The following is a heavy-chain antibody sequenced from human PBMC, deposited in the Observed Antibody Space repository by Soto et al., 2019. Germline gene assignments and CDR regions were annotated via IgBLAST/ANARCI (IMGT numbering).Heavy chain of an antibody. Sequence: TLSLTCAVSADSISSIYYWAWIRQPPSKILEWIGSIYHSGTTYYTPSLKSRVTISVDTSKNQFSLKLSSVTAADSAVYYCARTDNVVFYPYF. J-gene: IGHJ4*01. CDR3: ARTDNVVFYPYF. CDR1: ADSISSIYY. CDR2: IYHSGTT. V-gene: IGHV4-38-2*01. D-gene: IGHD2-21*01.